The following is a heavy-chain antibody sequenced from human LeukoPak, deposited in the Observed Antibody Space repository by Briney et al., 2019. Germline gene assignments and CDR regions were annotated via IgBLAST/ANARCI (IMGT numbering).Heavy chain of an antibody. CDR1: GGTFSSYA. D-gene: IGHD5-24*01. V-gene: IGHV1-69*13. J-gene: IGHJ6*02. CDR3: ARVYRDGYNSRHYYYGMDV. CDR2: IIPIFGTA. Sequence: SVKVSCTASGGTFSSYAISWVRQAPGQGLEWMGGIIPIFGTANYAQKFQGRVTITADESTSTAYMELSSLRSEDTAVYYCARVYRDGYNSRHYYYGMDVWGQGTTVTVSS.